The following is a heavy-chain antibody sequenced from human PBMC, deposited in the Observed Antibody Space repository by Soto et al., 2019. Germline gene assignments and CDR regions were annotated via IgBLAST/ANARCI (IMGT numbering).Heavy chain of an antibody. CDR1: GGSISRGGDS. Sequence: SETLSITCAVSGGSISRGGDSWSWIRQPPGKGLEWIGYIYHSGSTYYNPSLKSRVTISVDRSKNQFSLKLSSVTAAGTAVYYCARGPPHSHWGQGTLVTVSS. CDR3: ARGPPHSH. CDR2: IYHSGST. D-gene: IGHD2-21*01. V-gene: IGHV4-30-2*01. J-gene: IGHJ4*02.